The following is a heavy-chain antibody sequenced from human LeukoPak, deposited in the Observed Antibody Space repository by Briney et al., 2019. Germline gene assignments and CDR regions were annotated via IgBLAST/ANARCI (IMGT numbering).Heavy chain of an antibody. V-gene: IGHV3-21*01. CDR3: ARAHNWKYGTFDY. CDR1: GFTFSSYS. CDR2: ISSSSSYI. Sequence: GGSLRLSCAASGFTFSSYSMNWVRQAPGKGLEWVSSISSSSSYIYYADSVKGRFTISRDNAKNSLYLQMNSLRAEDTAVYYCARAHNWKYGTFDYWGQGTLVTVSS. D-gene: IGHD1-7*01. J-gene: IGHJ4*02.